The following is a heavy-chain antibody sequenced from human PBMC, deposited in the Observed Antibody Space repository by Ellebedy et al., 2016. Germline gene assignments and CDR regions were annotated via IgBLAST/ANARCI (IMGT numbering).Heavy chain of an antibody. CDR2: IYYSGTT. V-gene: IGHV4-59*01. D-gene: IGHD6-19*01. J-gene: IGHJ4*02. CDR3: ARVDAVASEYFDL. CDR1: GGSITNDY. Sequence: SETLSLTCTVSGGSITNDYWNWIRQPPGKGLEWVGYIYYSGTTNYNPSLKGRVTISVDTSKNQPSLKLSSVTAADTAVYYCARVDAVASEYFDLWGQGALVTVSS.